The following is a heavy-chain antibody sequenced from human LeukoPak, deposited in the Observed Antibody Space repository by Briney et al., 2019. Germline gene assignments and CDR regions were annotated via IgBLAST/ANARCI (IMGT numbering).Heavy chain of an antibody. D-gene: IGHD2-2*01. Sequence: GGSLRLSCAASGFTFSTYWMTWVRQAPGKGLGWVANIKQDGSEIYYVDSVKGRFTISRDNAKNSLFLQMNSLRAEDTAVYFCASPAATRQWAFDIWGQGTMVTVSS. J-gene: IGHJ3*02. V-gene: IGHV3-7*01. CDR3: ASPAATRQWAFDI. CDR2: IKQDGSEI. CDR1: GFTFSTYW.